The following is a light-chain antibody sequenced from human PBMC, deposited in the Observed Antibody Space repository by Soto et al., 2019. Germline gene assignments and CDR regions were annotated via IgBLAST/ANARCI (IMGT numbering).Light chain of an antibody. J-gene: IGLJ2*01. V-gene: IGLV2-11*01. CDR1: SNDVGGYNF. Sequence: QSALTQPRSVSGSPGQSVTISCTGTSNDVGGYNFVSWYQQHPGKVPKLFIYDVSRRPSGVPDRFSGSKSGNTASLTISGLQAEDEADYYCSSYASSYTLVFIGGTKLTVL. CDR2: DVS. CDR3: SSYASSYTLV.